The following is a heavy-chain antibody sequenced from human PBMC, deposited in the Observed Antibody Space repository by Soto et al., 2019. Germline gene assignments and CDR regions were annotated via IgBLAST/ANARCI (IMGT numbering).Heavy chain of an antibody. J-gene: IGHJ6*02. D-gene: IGHD3-3*01. CDR1: GYTFTSYD. CDR3: GRLCQEDFWSGYYYYYGIEV. CDR2: MNPNRGNT. V-gene: IGHV1-8*01. Sequence: ASVKVSCKASGYTFTSYDINLEQQATVQVLEWMGWMNPNRGNTGYAQKFQRRVTMTRNTSISTANMELSSLRPEDKAVDYCGRLCQEDFWSGYYYYYGIEVWGQGATVTVSS.